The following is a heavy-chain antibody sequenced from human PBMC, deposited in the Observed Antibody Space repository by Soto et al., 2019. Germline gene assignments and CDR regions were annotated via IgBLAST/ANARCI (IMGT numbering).Heavy chain of an antibody. D-gene: IGHD3-3*01. V-gene: IGHV4-31*03. Sequence: SETLSLTFTVSRGSISRGAYYCSWSRPHQGKGLEWIGYIYYSGSTYYNPSLKSRVTISVDTSKNQFSLKLSSVTAADTAVYYCARDHPYYDFWSGPHSYGMDVWGQGTTVT. J-gene: IGHJ6*02. CDR2: IYYSGST. CDR1: RGSISRGAYY. CDR3: ARDHPYYDFWSGPHSYGMDV.